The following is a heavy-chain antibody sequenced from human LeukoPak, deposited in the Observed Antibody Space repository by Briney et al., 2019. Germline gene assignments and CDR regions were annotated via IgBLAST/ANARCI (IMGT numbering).Heavy chain of an antibody. D-gene: IGHD6-13*01. Sequence: GGSLRLSCAASGFTFSNYELNWVRQAPGKGLEWVSYISHSGRTIYYADSVKGRFTISGDNAKSSLYLQMNSLRAEDTAVYFCARGVGSSWPGWFDPWGQGTLVTVSS. CDR1: GFTFSNYE. V-gene: IGHV3-48*03. J-gene: IGHJ5*02. CDR3: ARGVGSSWPGWFDP. CDR2: ISHSGRTI.